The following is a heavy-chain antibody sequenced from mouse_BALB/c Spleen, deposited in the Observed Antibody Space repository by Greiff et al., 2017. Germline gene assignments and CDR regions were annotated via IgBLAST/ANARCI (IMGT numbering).Heavy chain of an antibody. CDR2: IYPGDGDT. V-gene: IGHV1-87*01. Sequence: QVQLQQSGAELARPGASVKLSCKASGYTFTSYWMQWVKQRPGQGLEWIGAIYPGDGDTRYTQKFKGKATLTADKSSSTAYMQLSSLASEDSAVYYCAKSYYRYFDYWGQGTTLTVSS. CDR3: AKSYYRYFDY. CDR1: GYTFTSYW. J-gene: IGHJ2*01. D-gene: IGHD2-14*01.